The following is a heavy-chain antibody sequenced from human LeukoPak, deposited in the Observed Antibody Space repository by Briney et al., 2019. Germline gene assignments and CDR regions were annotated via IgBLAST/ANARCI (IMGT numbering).Heavy chain of an antibody. D-gene: IGHD2-15*01. CDR1: GGSVSDYY. Sequence: SETLSLTCTISGGSVSDYYWSWVRQPPGKGLEWIGEIYHSGSTNYNPSLKSRVTISVDKSKNQFSLKLSSVTAADTAVYYCTNGEGCSGGSCYSKHWGQGTLVTVSS. CDR2: IYHSGST. V-gene: IGHV4-34*01. J-gene: IGHJ1*01. CDR3: TNGEGCSGGSCYSKH.